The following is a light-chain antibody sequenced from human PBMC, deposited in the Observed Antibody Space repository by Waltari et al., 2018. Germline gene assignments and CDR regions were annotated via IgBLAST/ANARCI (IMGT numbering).Light chain of an antibody. CDR1: QRVSSN. J-gene: IGKJ5*01. Sequence: EIVMTQSPATLSVSPGERATLSCRASQRVSSNLPWYQQKPGQAPRLLIYGASNRATGIPARFSGSGSGTEFTLTISSLQSEDFAVYYCQQYNNWPPVTFGQGTRLEIK. CDR3: QQYNNWPPVT. CDR2: GAS. V-gene: IGKV3-15*01.